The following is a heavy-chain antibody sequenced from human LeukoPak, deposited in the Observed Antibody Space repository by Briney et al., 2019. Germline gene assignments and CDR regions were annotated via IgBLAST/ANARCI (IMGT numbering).Heavy chain of an antibody. V-gene: IGHV1-69*13. CDR1: GGTFSSYA. J-gene: IGHJ5*02. D-gene: IGHD3-22*01. Sequence: SVKVSCKASGGTFSSYAISWVQQAPGQGLEWMGGIIPIFGTANYAQKFQGRVTITADESTSTAYMELSSLRSKDTAVYYCVLPVDYYDSSGYRNWFDPWGQGTLVTVSS. CDR3: VLPVDYYDSSGYRNWFDP. CDR2: IIPIFGTA.